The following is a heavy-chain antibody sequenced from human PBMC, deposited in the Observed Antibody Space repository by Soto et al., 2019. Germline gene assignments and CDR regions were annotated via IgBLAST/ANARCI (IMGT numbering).Heavy chain of an antibody. D-gene: IGHD3-16*02. V-gene: IGHV4-4*02. CDR3: ARQTANYDYVWGSYRGPFDY. CDR2: IYHSGST. Sequence: QVQLQESGPGLVKPSGTLSLTCAVSGGSISSSNWWSWVRQPPGKGLEWIGEIYHSGSTYYNPSLKSRVTISVDTSKNQFSLKLSSVTAADTAVYYCARQTANYDYVWGSYRGPFDYWGQGTLVTVSS. CDR1: GGSISSSNW. J-gene: IGHJ4*02.